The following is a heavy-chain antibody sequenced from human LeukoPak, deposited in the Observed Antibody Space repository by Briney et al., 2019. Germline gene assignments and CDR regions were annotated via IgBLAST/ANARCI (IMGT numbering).Heavy chain of an antibody. D-gene: IGHD2-15*01. V-gene: IGHV3-23*01. CDR2: ISGGGGST. CDR1: GFTFSSYA. Sequence: GGSLRLSCAASGFTFSSYAMSWVRQAPGKGLEWVSAISGGGGSTYYADSVKGRFTISRDNSKNTLYLQMNSLRAEDTAVYYCAKDSGWWADDDDAFDIWGQGTMVTVSS. J-gene: IGHJ3*02. CDR3: AKDSGWWADDDDAFDI.